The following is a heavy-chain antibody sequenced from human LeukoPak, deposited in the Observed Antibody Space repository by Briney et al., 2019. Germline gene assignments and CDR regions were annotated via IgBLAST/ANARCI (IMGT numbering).Heavy chain of an antibody. Sequence: SETLSLTCAVYGGSFSGYYWSWIRQPPGKGLEWIGEINHSGSTNYNPSLKSRVTISVDTSKNQFSLKLSSVTAADPAVYYCASRPRSSWYLGWFDPWGQATLVTVSS. CDR3: ASRPRSSWYLGWFDP. CDR2: INHSGST. J-gene: IGHJ5*02. D-gene: IGHD6-13*01. CDR1: GGSFSGYY. V-gene: IGHV4-34*01.